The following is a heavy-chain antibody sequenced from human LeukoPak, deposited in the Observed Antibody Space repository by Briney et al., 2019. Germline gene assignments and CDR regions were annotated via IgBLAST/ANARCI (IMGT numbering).Heavy chain of an antibody. Sequence: GESLKISCKASGHSPSAYWSGWVRQRPGEGLEWLGLIHSIDSNTIYSPSLQGQVTNSADKSINTVYLQWSSLTASDTAMYYCARRYYYDTEMDPWGQGTLVTVSS. J-gene: IGHJ5*02. CDR3: ARRYYYDTEMDP. CDR1: GHSPSAYW. D-gene: IGHD3-22*01. V-gene: IGHV5-51*01. CDR2: IHSIDSNT.